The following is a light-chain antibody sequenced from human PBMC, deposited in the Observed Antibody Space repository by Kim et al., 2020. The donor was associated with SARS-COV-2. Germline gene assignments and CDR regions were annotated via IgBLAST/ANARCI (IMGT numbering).Light chain of an antibody. V-gene: IGLV10-54*01. Sequence: QAGLTQPPSVSKGLRQTATLTCIGNSKNVGDQGAAWLQQHQGHPPKLLFYRNNNRPSGISERLSASRSGNTDSLTITALQPEDEADYYCSAWDSSLSAWVLGGGTQLTVL. CDR3: SAWDSSLSAWV. J-gene: IGLJ3*02. CDR2: RNN. CDR1: SKNVGDQG.